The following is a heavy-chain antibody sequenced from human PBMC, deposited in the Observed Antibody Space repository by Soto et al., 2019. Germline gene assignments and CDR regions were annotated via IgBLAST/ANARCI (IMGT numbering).Heavy chain of an antibody. CDR2: IKQDGSEK. J-gene: IGHJ4*02. CDR3: ATNDVDTAMIPPTFDY. CDR1: GFTFSSYW. D-gene: IGHD5-18*01. V-gene: IGHV3-7*01. Sequence: GGSLRLSCAASGFTFSSYWMSWVRQAPGKGLEWVANIKQDGSEKYYVDSVKGRFTISRDNAKNSLYLQMNSLRAEDTAVYYCATNDVDTAMIPPTFDYWGQGTLVTVSS.